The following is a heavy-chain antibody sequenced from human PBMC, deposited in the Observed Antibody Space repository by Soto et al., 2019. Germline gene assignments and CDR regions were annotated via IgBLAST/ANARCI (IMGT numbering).Heavy chain of an antibody. V-gene: IGHV4-30-4*01. CDR2: IYYSGNT. D-gene: IGHD3-22*01. CDR1: GGSISGDNYY. J-gene: IGHJ5*02. Sequence: QVQLQESGPGLVKPSQTLSLTCTVSGGSISGDNYYWSWIRQPPGKGLGWLGYIYYSGNTYYNPSLKSRVTISLDTSKDQFSLKLSSVTAADTAVYYCARREVSYDIRGYSTPWSQGTPVTVSS. CDR3: ARREVSYDIRGYSTP.